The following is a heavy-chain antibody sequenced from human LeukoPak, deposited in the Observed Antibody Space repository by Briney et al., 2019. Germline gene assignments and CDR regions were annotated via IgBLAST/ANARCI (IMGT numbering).Heavy chain of an antibody. CDR2: IYKNAIT. Sequence: PGGSLRLSCAASGFTVSSNYMTWVRQAPGKGLEWVSVIYKNAITYYADSVKGRFTISRDNSKDTLYLQMNSLRAEDTAVYYCAKDLMRAAPGTIFGYWGQGTLVTVSS. J-gene: IGHJ4*02. V-gene: IGHV3-53*01. D-gene: IGHD6-13*01. CDR1: GFTVSSNY. CDR3: AKDLMRAAPGTIFGY.